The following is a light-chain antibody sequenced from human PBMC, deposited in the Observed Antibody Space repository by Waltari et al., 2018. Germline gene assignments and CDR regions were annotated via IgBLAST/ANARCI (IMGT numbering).Light chain of an antibody. Sequence: EIVFTQYPDTLSLSPGERATLSCRASQSVSSYLAWYQQKRGQAPRLLIYGASNRATGIPARFSGSGSGTDFTLTISTLEPEDFAVYYCQQRSNWPLTFGGGTKVEIK. CDR1: QSVSSY. J-gene: IGKJ4*01. V-gene: IGKV3-11*01. CDR3: QQRSNWPLT. CDR2: GAS.